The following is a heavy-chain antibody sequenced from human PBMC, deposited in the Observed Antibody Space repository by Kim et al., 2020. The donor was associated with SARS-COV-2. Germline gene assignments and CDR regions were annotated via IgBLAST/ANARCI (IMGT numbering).Heavy chain of an antibody. D-gene: IGHD3-3*01. V-gene: IGHV3-49*04. CDR2: IRGKAYGGTT. CDR1: GFTFGDYA. J-gene: IGHJ4*02. Sequence: GGSLRLSCTASGFTFGDYAMSWVRQAPGKGLEWVGIIRGKAYGGTTAYSASLQGRFTIARDESKSIVYLQMNSLKTADTAVYYCTRDEACGGCYTYWGQG. CDR3: TRDEACGGCYTY.